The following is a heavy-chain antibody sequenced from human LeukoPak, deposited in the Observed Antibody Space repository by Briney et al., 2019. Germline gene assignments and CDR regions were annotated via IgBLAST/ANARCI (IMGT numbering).Heavy chain of an antibody. D-gene: IGHD3-22*01. CDR3: ARLCDYYDSSGYWVNAFDI. J-gene: IGHJ3*02. Sequence: SVKVSCKASGGTFSSYAITWVRQAPGQGLEWMGRIIPILGIANYAQKFQGRVTITADKSTSTAYMELSSLRSEDTAVYYCARLCDYYDSSGYWVNAFDIWGQGTMVTVSS. CDR2: IIPILGIA. CDR1: GGTFSSYA. V-gene: IGHV1-69*04.